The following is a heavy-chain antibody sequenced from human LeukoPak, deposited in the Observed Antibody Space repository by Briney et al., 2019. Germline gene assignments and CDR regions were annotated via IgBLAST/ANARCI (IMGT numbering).Heavy chain of an antibody. CDR2: ISDSGSST. Sequence: GGSLRLSCAASGFTFSNYGMSWVRQAPGKGLEWVSSISDSGSSTYYADSVKGRFTISRDNSKNTLYLQMTNLRAADTAVYYCAKDLSRAVAADWFDPWDQGSLVTVSS. V-gene: IGHV3-23*01. CDR3: AKDLSRAVAADWFDP. J-gene: IGHJ5*02. D-gene: IGHD6-19*01. CDR1: GFTFSNYG.